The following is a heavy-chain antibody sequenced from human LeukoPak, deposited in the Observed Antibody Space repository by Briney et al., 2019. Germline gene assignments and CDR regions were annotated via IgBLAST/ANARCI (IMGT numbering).Heavy chain of an antibody. CDR1: GFTFDDYA. Sequence: GRSLRLSCAASGFTFDDYAMHWVRQAPGKGLEWASGISYNSDTIGYADSVKGRFTVSRDNAKNSLYLQMNSLRAEDTALYYCAKDYCGGDCYSGWYFDLWGRGTLITVSS. V-gene: IGHV3-9*01. CDR2: ISYNSDTI. D-gene: IGHD2-21*02. CDR3: AKDYCGGDCYSGWYFDL. J-gene: IGHJ2*01.